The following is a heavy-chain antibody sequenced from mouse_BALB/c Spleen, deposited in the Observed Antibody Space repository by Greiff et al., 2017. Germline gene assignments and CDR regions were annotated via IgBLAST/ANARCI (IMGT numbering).Heavy chain of an antibody. CDR2: ISDGGSYT. D-gene: IGHD2-1*01. J-gene: IGHJ4*01. V-gene: IGHV5-4*02. CDR1: GFTFSDYY. CDR3: ARGEDGNLRYYAMDY. Sequence: DVQLVESGGGLVKPGGSLKLSCAASGFTFSDYYMYWVRQTPEKRLEWVATISDGGSYTYYPDSVKGRFTISRDNAKNNLYMQMSSLKSEDTAMYYCARGEDGNLRYYAMDYWGQGTSVTVSS.